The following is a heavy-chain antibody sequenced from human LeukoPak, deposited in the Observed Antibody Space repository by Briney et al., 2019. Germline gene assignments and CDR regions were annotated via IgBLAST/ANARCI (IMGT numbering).Heavy chain of an antibody. V-gene: IGHV1-8*03. CDR2: MNPNSGNT. CDR3: ARGGGYWNTYAFDI. D-gene: IGHD1-26*01. J-gene: IGHJ3*02. Sequence: ASVKVSCKASGYTFTSYDINWVRQATGQGLEWMGWMNPNSGNTGYAQKFQGRVTITRNTSISTAYMELSSLRSEDTAVYYCARGGGYWNTYAFDIWGQGTMVTVSS. CDR1: GYTFTSYD.